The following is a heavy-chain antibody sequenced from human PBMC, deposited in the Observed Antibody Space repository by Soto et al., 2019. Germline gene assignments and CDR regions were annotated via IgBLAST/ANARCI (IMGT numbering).Heavy chain of an antibody. Sequence: PSQTLSLTCAISGDSVSSNSAAWNWIRQSPSRGLEWLGRTYYRSKWYNDYAVSVKSRITINPDTSKNQFSLKLSSVAAADTAVYYCARQVGVDTAIGLFLETPNDAFDIWGQGTMVTVSS. D-gene: IGHD5-18*01. CDR2: TYYRSKWYN. CDR3: ARQVGVDTAIGLFLETPNDAFDI. J-gene: IGHJ3*02. V-gene: IGHV6-1*01. CDR1: GDSVSSNSAA.